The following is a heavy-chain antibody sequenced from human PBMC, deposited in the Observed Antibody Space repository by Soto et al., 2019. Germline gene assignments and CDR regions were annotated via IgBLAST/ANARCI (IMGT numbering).Heavy chain of an antibody. V-gene: IGHV4-39*01. J-gene: IGHJ4*02. CDR3: ARSQSIQLEPAVVGY. Sequence: QLQLQESGPGLVKPSETLSLTCTVSGGSISSSSYYWGWIRQPPGKGLEWIGSIYYSGSTYYNPSLKSRVTISVDTSKNQFSLKLSSVTAADTAVYYCARSQSIQLEPAVVGYWGQGTLVTVSS. D-gene: IGHD1-1*01. CDR2: IYYSGST. CDR1: GGSISSSSYY.